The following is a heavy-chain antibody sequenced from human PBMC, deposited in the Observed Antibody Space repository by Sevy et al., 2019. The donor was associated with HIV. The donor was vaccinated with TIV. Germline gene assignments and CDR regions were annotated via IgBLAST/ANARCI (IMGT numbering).Heavy chain of an antibody. CDR3: ARDKTILEGRYGKDV. CDR1: GFTFSSYN. CDR2: ITSGSSYI. V-gene: IGHV3-21*01. J-gene: IGHJ6*02. D-gene: IGHD3-3*01. Sequence: GGSLRLSCAASGFTFSSYNINWVRQAPGKGLEWVSSITSGSSYIFYADSVKGRFTTSRDNAKNSLYLQMNSLRAEDTAVYYCARDKTILEGRYGKDVWGQGTTVTVSS.